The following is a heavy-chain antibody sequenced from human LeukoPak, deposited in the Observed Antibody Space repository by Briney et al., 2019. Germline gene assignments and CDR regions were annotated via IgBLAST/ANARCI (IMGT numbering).Heavy chain of an antibody. Sequence: SETLSLTCTVSGGSVSSGSYYWSWIRQPAGKGLEWIGRIYTSGSTNYNPSLKSRVTISVDTSKNQFSLKLSSVTAADTAVYYCARGLAYYDFWSGYYTPEYFQHWGQGTLVTVSS. J-gene: IGHJ1*01. D-gene: IGHD3-3*01. V-gene: IGHV4-61*02. CDR3: ARGLAYYDFWSGYYTPEYFQH. CDR1: GGSVSSGSYY. CDR2: IYTSGST.